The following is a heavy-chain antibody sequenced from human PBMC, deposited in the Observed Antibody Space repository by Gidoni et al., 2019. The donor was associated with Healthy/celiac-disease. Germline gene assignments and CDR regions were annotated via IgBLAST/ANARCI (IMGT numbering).Heavy chain of an antibody. J-gene: IGHJ4*02. Sequence: EVQLVESGGGLVQPGGSLRLSCAASGFTFSDNYMDWVRQAPGKGLEWVGRTRNKANSYTTEYAASVKGRVTISRDDSKNSLYLQMNSLKTEDTAVYYCARVLYGYWGQGTLVTVSS. CDR2: TRNKANSYTT. D-gene: IGHD3-10*01. V-gene: IGHV3-72*01. CDR1: GFTFSDNY. CDR3: ARVLYGY.